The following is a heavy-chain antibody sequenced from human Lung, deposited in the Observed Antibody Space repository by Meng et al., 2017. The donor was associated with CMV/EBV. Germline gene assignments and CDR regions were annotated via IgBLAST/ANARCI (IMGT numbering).Heavy chain of an antibody. CDR1: GFTFSSYE. J-gene: IGHJ6*02. V-gene: IGHV3-48*03. Sequence: SCAASGFTFSSYEMNWVRQAPGKGLEWVSYISSSGSTIYYADSVKGRFTISRDNAKNSLYLQMNSLRAEDTAVYYCARNGQYYDLWSGYYKISHYYYYYGMDVGXQGTTVTVAS. D-gene: IGHD3-3*01. CDR3: ARNGQYYDLWSGYYKISHYYYYYGMDV. CDR2: ISSSGSTI.